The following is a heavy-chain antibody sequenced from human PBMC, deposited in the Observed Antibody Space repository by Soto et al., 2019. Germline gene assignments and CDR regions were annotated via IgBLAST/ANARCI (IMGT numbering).Heavy chain of an antibody. CDR1: GGSISSSSYY. Sequence: PSETLSLTCTVSGGSISSSSYYWGWIRQPPGKGLEWIGNIYYSGSTYYNPSLKNRVTISVDTSKNQFSLKLSSVTAADTAVYYCARQAYYFGSGSYSHLDYWRQLTPVPV. CDR3: ARQAYYFGSGSYSHLDY. D-gene: IGHD3-10*01. J-gene: IGHJ4*02. V-gene: IGHV4-39*01. CDR2: IYYSGST.